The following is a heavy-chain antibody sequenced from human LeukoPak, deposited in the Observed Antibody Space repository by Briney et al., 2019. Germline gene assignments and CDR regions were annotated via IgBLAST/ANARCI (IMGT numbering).Heavy chain of an antibody. CDR3: AKDLRQQLVKGHFDY. J-gene: IGHJ4*02. CDR1: GFTFSSYS. Sequence: PGGSLRLSCAASGFTFSSYSMNWVRQAPGKGLEWVSSITSSSNYIYYADSVKGRSTISRDNAKNSLYLQMNSLRAEDTAVYYCAKDLRQQLVKGHFDYWGQGTLVTVSS. CDR2: ITSSSNYI. V-gene: IGHV3-21*04. D-gene: IGHD6-13*01.